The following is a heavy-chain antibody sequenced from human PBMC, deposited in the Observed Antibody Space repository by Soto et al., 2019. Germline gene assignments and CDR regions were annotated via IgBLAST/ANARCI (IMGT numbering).Heavy chain of an antibody. CDR1: GYTFTSYG. Sequence: ASVQVSCKASGYTFTSYGISWVRQAPGQGLEWMGWISVYSGNTDYAQNLQGRVTMTTDTSTSTAYMELRSLRSDDTAVYYCARVGKVATTSGFDYWGQGTLVTVSS. V-gene: IGHV1-18*01. CDR2: ISVYSGNT. J-gene: IGHJ4*02. CDR3: ARVGKVATTSGFDY. D-gene: IGHD5-12*01.